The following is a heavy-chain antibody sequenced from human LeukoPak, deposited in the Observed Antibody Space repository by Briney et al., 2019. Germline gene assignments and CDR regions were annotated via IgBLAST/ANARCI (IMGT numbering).Heavy chain of an antibody. CDR2: LSHSGST. CDR1: GFSMSLYY. D-gene: IGHD5-18*01. J-gene: IGHJ6*02. CDR3: ARVLMGYSYGSPDANFYYGMDA. V-gene: IGHV4-59*01. Sequence: SETLSLTCTVSGFSMSLYYWSCIRQPPGKGLEWIGYLSHSGSTIYNPSLKSRVTISLDTPKNQFSLKLSSVTAADTAVYYCARVLMGYSYGSPDANFYYGMDAWGQGTTVTVSS.